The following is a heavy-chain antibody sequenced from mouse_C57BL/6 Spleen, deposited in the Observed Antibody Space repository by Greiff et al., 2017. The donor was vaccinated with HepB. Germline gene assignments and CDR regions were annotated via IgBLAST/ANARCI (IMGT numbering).Heavy chain of an antibody. D-gene: IGHD1-1*01. CDR3: ARSIITTVVANPLDY. CDR1: GYAFSSSW. V-gene: IGHV1-82*01. CDR2: IYPGDGDT. Sequence: QVQLKESGPELVKPGASVKISCKASGYAFSSSWMNWVKQRPGKGLEWIGRIYPGDGDTNYNGKFKGKATLTADKSSSTAYMQLSSLTSEDSAVYFCARSIITTVVANPLDYWGQGTTLTVSS. J-gene: IGHJ2*01.